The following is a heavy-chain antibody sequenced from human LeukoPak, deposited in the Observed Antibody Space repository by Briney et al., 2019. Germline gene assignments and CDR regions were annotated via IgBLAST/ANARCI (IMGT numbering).Heavy chain of an antibody. Sequence: PGGSLRLSCAASGFTFSSYWMSWVRQAPGKGLEWVANIKQDGSEKYYVDSVKGRFTISRDNAKNSLYLQMNSLRAEDTAVYYCARELVSRVPAAILLRATNWFDPWGQGTLVTVSS. CDR3: ARELVSRVPAAILLRATNWFDP. D-gene: IGHD2-2*02. CDR1: GFTFSSYW. V-gene: IGHV3-7*01. CDR2: IKQDGSEK. J-gene: IGHJ5*02.